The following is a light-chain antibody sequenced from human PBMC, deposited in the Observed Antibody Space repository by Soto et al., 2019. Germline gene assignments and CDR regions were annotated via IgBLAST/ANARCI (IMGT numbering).Light chain of an antibody. V-gene: IGKV3-15*01. CDR1: QSVTSSY. J-gene: IGKJ1*01. CDR2: GAS. Sequence: EIVLTQSPGTLSLSAGERATLSCRASQSVTSSYLAWYQHKPGQAPRLLIYGASTRATGIPARFSGSGSGTEFTLTISSLQSEDFALYYCQQYNNWPRTFGQGTKVDIK. CDR3: QQYNNWPRT.